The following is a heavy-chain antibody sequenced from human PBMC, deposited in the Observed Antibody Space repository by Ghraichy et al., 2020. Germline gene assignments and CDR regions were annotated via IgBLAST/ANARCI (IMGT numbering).Heavy chain of an antibody. D-gene: IGHD2-2*01. CDR3: ARTRRYCSTPLICYYYGMDV. CDR2: INHSGST. J-gene: IGHJ6*02. CDR1: GGSFSGYY. V-gene: IGHV4-34*01. Sequence: SQTLSLTCAVYGGSFSGYYWSWIRQPPGKGLEWIGEINHSGSTNYNPSLKSRVTISVDTSKNQFSLKLSSVTAADTAVYYCARTRRYCSTPLICYYYGMDVWGQGTTVTVSS.